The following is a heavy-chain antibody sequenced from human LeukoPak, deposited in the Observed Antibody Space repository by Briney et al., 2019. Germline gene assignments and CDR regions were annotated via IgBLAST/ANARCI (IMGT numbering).Heavy chain of an antibody. J-gene: IGHJ4*02. Sequence: GGSLRLSCSASGFTFSHFAMHWVRQAPGKGLEWVAVISYDGKKTYYADSVKGRFTLSRDDSQNTVYLQMNSLRDDDTALYYCVRGSKIRGVIPEGEFDYWGQGTLVTVSS. V-gene: IGHV3-30*04. CDR2: ISYDGKKT. D-gene: IGHD3-10*01. CDR3: VRGSKIRGVIPEGEFDY. CDR1: GFTFSHFA.